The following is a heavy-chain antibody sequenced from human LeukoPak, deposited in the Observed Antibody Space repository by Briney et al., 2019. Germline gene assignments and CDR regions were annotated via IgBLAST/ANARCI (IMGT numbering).Heavy chain of an antibody. CDR2: ISYIGST. D-gene: IGHD4-17*01. V-gene: IGHV4-59*11. Sequence: SSETLSLTCAVSADSFSSHYWAWIRQPPGKGLEWIGYISYIGSTNYNPSLKSRVTISIDTSKNQFSLKLSSVTAADTAVYYCARDLVTVTKGFDIWGQETMVSVSS. J-gene: IGHJ3*02. CDR3: ARDLVTVTKGFDI. CDR1: ADSFSSHY.